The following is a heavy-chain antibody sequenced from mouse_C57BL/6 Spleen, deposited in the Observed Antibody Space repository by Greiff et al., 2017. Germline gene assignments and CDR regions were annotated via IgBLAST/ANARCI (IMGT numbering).Heavy chain of an antibody. V-gene: IGHV1-80*01. D-gene: IGHD2-2*01. Sequence: QVQLQQSGAELVKPGASVKISCKASGYAFSSYWMNWVKQRPGQGLEWIGQIYPGDGDTNYNGKFKGKATLTADKSSSTAYMQLSSLTSEYSAVYFCARRYYGYDAWYFDYWGQGTTLTVSS. CDR1: GYAFSSYW. CDR2: IYPGDGDT. CDR3: ARRYYGYDAWYFDY. J-gene: IGHJ2*01.